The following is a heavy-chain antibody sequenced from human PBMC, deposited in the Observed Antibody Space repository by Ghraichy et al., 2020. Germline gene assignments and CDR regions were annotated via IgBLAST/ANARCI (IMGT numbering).Heavy chain of an antibody. D-gene: IGHD4-11*01. Sequence: SETLSLTCTVSGGSISSSSYYWGWIRQPPGKGLEWIGSIYYSGSTYYNPSLKSRVTISVDTSKNQFSLKLSSVTAADTAVYYCARHDYSKSWFDPWGQGTLVTVSS. J-gene: IGHJ5*02. CDR3: ARHDYSKSWFDP. V-gene: IGHV4-39*01. CDR1: GGSISSSSYY. CDR2: IYYSGST.